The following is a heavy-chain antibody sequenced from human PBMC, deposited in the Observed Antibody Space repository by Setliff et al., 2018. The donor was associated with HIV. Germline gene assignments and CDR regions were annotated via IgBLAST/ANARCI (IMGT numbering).Heavy chain of an antibody. V-gene: IGHV1-3*01. D-gene: IGHD6-19*01. CDR2: ISAGDDNT. Sequence: ASVKVSCKAFGYTFSTNAIHWVRQAPGQRLEWMGYISAGDDNTRYSEKFQGRVTITRDTSANTAYMELSSLRSEDTAVYYCARGSCSGCYLSDYWGLGTLVTVS. CDR1: GYTFSTNA. J-gene: IGHJ4*02. CDR3: ARGSCSGCYLSDY.